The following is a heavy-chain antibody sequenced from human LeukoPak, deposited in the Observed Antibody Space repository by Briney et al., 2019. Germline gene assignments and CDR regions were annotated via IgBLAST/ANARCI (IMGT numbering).Heavy chain of an antibody. J-gene: IGHJ6*03. CDR2: ISSSGSTI. CDR1: GFTFSSYE. CDR3: ARDSAFYYYYYMDV. D-gene: IGHD6-25*01. V-gene: IGHV3-48*03. Sequence: PGGSLRLSCAASGFTFSSYEMNWVRQAPGKGLEWVSYISSSGSTIYYADSVKGRFTISRDNAKNSLYLQMNSLRAEDTAVYYCARDSAFYYYYYMDVWGKGTTVTVSS.